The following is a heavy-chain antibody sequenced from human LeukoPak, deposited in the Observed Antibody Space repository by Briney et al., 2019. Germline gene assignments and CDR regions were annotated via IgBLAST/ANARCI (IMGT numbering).Heavy chain of an antibody. Sequence: GGSLRLSCAASGFTFSSYEMNWVRQAPGKGLEWVSYILNSGTTKYYADSVKGRFTISRDNAKNSLYLQMNSLRAEDTGVYYCARDPPDYWGQGILVTVST. V-gene: IGHV3-48*03. J-gene: IGHJ4*02. CDR3: ARDPPDY. CDR1: GFTFSSYE. CDR2: ILNSGTTK.